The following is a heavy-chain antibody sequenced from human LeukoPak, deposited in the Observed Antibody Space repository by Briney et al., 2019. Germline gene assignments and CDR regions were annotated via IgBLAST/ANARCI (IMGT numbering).Heavy chain of an antibody. CDR2: INPNSGGT. D-gene: IGHD2-2*02. J-gene: IGHJ4*02. CDR3: ARGGCIGISCYNPMGDS. V-gene: IGHV1-2*02. CDR1: GYTFTGYY. Sequence: ASVKVSCKASGYTFTGYYMHWVRQAPGQGLEWMGWINPNSGGTNYAQKFQGRVTMTRDTSISTAYMELSRLTSDDTAVYYCARGGCIGISCYNPMGDSWGQGTLVTVSS.